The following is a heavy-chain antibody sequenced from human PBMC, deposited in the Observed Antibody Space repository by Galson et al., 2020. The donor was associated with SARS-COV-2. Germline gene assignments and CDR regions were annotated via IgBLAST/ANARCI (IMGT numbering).Heavy chain of an antibody. CDR3: ARGGYYYDSSGYVDY. J-gene: IGHJ4*02. V-gene: IGHV3-33*01. CDR2: IWYDGSNK. D-gene: IGHD3-22*01. CDR1: GFTFSSYG. Sequence: TGGSLRLSCAASGFTFSSYGMHWVRQAPGKGLEWVAVIWYDGSNKYYADSVKGRFTISRDNSKNTLYLQMNSLRAEDTAVYYCARGGYYYDSSGYVDYWGQGTLVTVSS.